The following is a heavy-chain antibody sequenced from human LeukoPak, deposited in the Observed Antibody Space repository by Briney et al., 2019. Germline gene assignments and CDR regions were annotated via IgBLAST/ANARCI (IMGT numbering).Heavy chain of an antibody. V-gene: IGHV3-30*18. J-gene: IGHJ4*02. D-gene: IGHD6-19*01. Sequence: PGRSLRLSCAASGFTFSSYGMHWVRQAPGKGLEWVAVISYDGSNKYYADSVKGRFTISRDNSKNTPYLQMNSLRAEDTAVYYCAKGAGAMFKDFDYWGQGTLVTVSS. CDR2: ISYDGSNK. CDR3: AKGAGAMFKDFDY. CDR1: GFTFSSYG.